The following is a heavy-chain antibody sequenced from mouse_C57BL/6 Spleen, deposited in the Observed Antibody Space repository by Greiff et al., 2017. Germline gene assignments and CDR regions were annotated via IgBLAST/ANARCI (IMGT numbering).Heavy chain of an antibody. CDR2: INPSTGGT. D-gene: IGHD2-4*01. Sequence: EVKLMESGPELVKPGASVKISCKASGYSFTGYYMNWVKQSPEKSLEWIGEINPSTGGTTYNQKFKAKATLTVDKSSSTAYMQLKILTSEDSAVYYCARETGLRRGYFDVWGTGTTVTVSS. V-gene: IGHV1-42*01. CDR1: GYSFTGYY. J-gene: IGHJ1*03. CDR3: ARETGLRRGYFDV.